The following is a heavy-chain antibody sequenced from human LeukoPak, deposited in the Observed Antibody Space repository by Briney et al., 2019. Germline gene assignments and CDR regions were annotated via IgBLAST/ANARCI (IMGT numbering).Heavy chain of an antibody. CDR3: ARGGPYYYYYYMDV. CDR2: IYTSGST. J-gene: IGHJ6*03. Sequence: SETLSLTCTVSGDSISSYYWSWIRQPAGKGLEWIGRIYTSGSTNYNPSLKSRVTLSVDTSKNQFSLKLSSVTAADTAVYYCARGGPYYYYYYMDVWGKGTTVTVSS. V-gene: IGHV4-4*07. CDR1: GDSISSYY.